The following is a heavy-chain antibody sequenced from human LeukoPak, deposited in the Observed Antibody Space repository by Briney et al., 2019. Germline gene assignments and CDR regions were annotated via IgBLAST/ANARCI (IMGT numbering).Heavy chain of an antibody. J-gene: IGHJ3*01. CDR1: GYSFTSYW. CDR2: IYPGDSDT. Sequence: GESLKISCKGSGYSFTSYWIGWVRQMPGKGLEWMGIIYPGDSDTRYSPSFQGQVTISADKSISTAYLQWSSLKASGTAMYYCARPLGSGSYYDAFDFWGQGTMVTVSS. V-gene: IGHV5-51*01. D-gene: IGHD3-10*01. CDR3: ARPLGSGSYYDAFDF.